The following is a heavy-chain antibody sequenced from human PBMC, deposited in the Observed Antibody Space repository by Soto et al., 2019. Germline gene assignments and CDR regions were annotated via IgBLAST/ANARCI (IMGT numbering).Heavy chain of an antibody. CDR3: AKDYSGYDKYFDY. CDR1: GFTFSNYA. CDR2: ISGGAGRT. V-gene: IGHV3-23*01. Sequence: GRSLRLSCAASGFTFSNYAMNWVLQAPGKGLEWVSTISGGAGRTDYADSVKGRFTISKDNSKNTLYLQINSLRAEDTAVYYCAKDYSGYDKYFDYWGQGTLVTVSS. D-gene: IGHD5-12*01. J-gene: IGHJ4*02.